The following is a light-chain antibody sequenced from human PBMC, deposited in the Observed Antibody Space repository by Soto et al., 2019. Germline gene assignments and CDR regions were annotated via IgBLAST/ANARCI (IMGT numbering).Light chain of an antibody. J-gene: IGKJ1*01. Sequence: EIVLTQSPGTLSLSPGERATLSCRASRSVSSRFLAWYQQKPGQAPRLVIHDASTRATGIPDRFSGSGSGTDFTLTISRLEPEDFAVYYCQQYYISRTFGQGTKVDIK. CDR1: RSVSSRF. CDR2: DAS. CDR3: QQYYISRT. V-gene: IGKV3-20*01.